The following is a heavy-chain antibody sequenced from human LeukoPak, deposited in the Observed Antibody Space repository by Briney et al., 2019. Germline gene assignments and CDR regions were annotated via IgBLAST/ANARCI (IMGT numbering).Heavy chain of an antibody. CDR1: GFAVSGNY. Sequence: GGSLTLSCAASGFAVSGNYMNWVRQSPGKGLEWVSIIYSGGTTDYSDSVKGRFTISRDNAKNTVYLQMNSLRAEDTAVYYCVSFYETYWGRGTLVTVSS. D-gene: IGHD2/OR15-2a*01. CDR3: VSFYETY. J-gene: IGHJ4*02. CDR2: IYSGGTT. V-gene: IGHV3-53*03.